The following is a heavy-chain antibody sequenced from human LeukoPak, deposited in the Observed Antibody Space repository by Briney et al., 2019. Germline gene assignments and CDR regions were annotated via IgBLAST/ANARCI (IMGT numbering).Heavy chain of an antibody. V-gene: IGHV3-23*01. CDR1: GFTFSSYA. CDR3: AKDGGGSSITIFGVVIIGGAFDI. J-gene: IGHJ3*02. CDR2: ISGSGGST. D-gene: IGHD3-3*01. Sequence: AGGCLRLSCAASGFTFSSYAMSWGRQAPGKGLEWVSAISGSGGSTYYADSVKGRFTISRDNSKNTLYLQMNSLRAEDTAVYYCAKDGGGSSITIFGVVIIGGAFDIWGQGTMVTVSS.